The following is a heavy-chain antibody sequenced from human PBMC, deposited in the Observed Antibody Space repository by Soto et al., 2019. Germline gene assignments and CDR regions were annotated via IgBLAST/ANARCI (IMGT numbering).Heavy chain of an antibody. CDR3: ARHNGPLYVGYYYDMDV. CDR1: RGCVSSSSYF. Sequence: PSETLSLTCTVSRGCVSSSSYFWAWNRQPPGKGLEWIGSIYYSGYTYYNPSLKSRVTISVDTSKNQFSLKLSSVTAADTAVYYCARHNGPLYVGYYYDMDVWGQGTTVT. D-gene: IGHD3-16*01. V-gene: IGHV4-39*01. CDR2: IYYSGYT. J-gene: IGHJ6*02.